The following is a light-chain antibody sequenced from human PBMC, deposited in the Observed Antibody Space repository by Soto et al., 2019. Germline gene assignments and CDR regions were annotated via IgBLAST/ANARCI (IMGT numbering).Light chain of an antibody. Sequence: MQMTQSHPTLSASVVDRVTITCHASQRISSWMAWYQQKPGKAPKLLIYKASSLESGVPSRFSGSGSGREFTLTISSLQPSDFATYYCQQYNSYSWAFGQGTKVDI. CDR3: QQYNSYSWA. CDR2: KAS. J-gene: IGKJ1*01. CDR1: QRISSW. V-gene: IGKV1-5*03.